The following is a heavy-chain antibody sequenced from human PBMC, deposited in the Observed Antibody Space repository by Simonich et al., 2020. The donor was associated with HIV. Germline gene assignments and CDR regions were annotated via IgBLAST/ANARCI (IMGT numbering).Heavy chain of an antibody. J-gene: IGHJ1*01. V-gene: IGHV4-34*01. CDR2: ISHSGST. CDR1: GGSFSGYY. Sequence: QVQLQQWGAGLLKPSETLSLTCAVYGGSFSGYYWSWIRQPPGKGLEWIGEISHSGSTNYNPSLKSRVTISVDTSKNQFSLTLSSVTAADTAVYYCARLTAGGLGEYFQHWGQGTLVTVSS. CDR3: ARLTAGGLGEYFQH. D-gene: IGHD6-13*01.